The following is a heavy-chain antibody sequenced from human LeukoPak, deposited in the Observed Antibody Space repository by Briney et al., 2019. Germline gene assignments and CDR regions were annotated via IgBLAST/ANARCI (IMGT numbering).Heavy chain of an antibody. J-gene: IGHJ4*02. CDR2: ISGSGGSI. CDR3: AKALLTYSSSSDY. Sequence: PGGSLRLSCAASGFTFSSYAMSWVRQAPGKGLEWVSAISGSGGSIYYAGSVKGRFTISRDNSKNTLYLQMNSLRAEDTAVYYCAKALLTYSSSSDYWGQGTLVTVSS. D-gene: IGHD6-6*01. CDR1: GFTFSSYA. V-gene: IGHV3-23*01.